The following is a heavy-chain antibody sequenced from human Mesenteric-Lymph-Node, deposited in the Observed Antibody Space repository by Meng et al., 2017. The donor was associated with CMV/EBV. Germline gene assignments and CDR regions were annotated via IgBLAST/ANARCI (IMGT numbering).Heavy chain of an antibody. J-gene: IGHJ4*02. CDR3: AGPSPYYYDSSGHFYFDY. D-gene: IGHD3-22*01. CDR1: TTYG. Sequence: TTYGITWVRQAPGQGLEWMGWISAYDGHTTYARGLQGRVIMTTDTSTHTAYMELKSLRSDDTAMYFCAGPSPYYYDSSGHFYFDYWGQGTLVTVSS. V-gene: IGHV1-18*01. CDR2: ISAYDGHT.